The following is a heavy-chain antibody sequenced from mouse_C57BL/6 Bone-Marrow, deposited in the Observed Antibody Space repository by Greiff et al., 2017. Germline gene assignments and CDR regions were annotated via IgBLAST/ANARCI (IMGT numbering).Heavy chain of an antibody. CDR1: GYSITSGYY. CDR3: ARAITTVVYWYFDV. V-gene: IGHV3-6*01. J-gene: IGHJ1*03. CDR2: ISYDGSN. Sequence: EVQLQQSGPGLVKPSQSLSLTCSVTGYSITSGYYWNWIRQFPGNKLEWMGYISYDGSNNYNPSLKNRISITRDTSKNQFFLKLNSVTTEDTATYYCARAITTVVYWYFDVWGTGTTVTVSS. D-gene: IGHD1-1*01.